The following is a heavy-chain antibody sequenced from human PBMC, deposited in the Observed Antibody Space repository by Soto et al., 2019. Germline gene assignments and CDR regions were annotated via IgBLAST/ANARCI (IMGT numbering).Heavy chain of an antibody. D-gene: IGHD1-7*01. J-gene: IGHJ6*02. Sequence: SVKVSCKASGVTFSSYAISWVRQAPGQGLEWMGGIIPIFGTANYAQKFQGRVTITADESTSTAYMELSSLRSEDTAVYYCARSCDKTYTPTDWNWDYYYYGMDVWGQGTTVTVSS. V-gene: IGHV1-69*13. CDR1: GVTFSSYA. CDR3: ARSCDKTYTPTDWNWDYYYYGMDV. CDR2: IIPIFGTA.